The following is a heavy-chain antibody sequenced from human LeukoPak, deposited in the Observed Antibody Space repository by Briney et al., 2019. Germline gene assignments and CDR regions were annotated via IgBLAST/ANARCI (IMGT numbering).Heavy chain of an antibody. Sequence: SETLSLTCTVSGGSISSYYWSWIRQPPGKGLEWIGYIYYSGSTNYNPSLKSRVTISVDTSKNQFSLKLSSVTAADTAVYYCAREGSSGYHPIFDYWGQGTLVTVSS. CDR1: GGSISSYY. CDR3: AREGSSGYHPIFDY. D-gene: IGHD3-22*01. V-gene: IGHV4-59*12. CDR2: IYYSGST. J-gene: IGHJ4*02.